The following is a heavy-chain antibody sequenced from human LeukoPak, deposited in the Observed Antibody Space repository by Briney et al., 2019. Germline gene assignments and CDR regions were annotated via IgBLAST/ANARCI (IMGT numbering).Heavy chain of an antibody. D-gene: IGHD3-10*01. CDR3: ARGKEVITMLRGLKPGYYFDY. J-gene: IGHJ4*02. CDR1: GYTFTSYY. V-gene: IGHV1-2*02. Sequence: ASVKGSSKASGYTFTSYYMHWVRQAPGQGLEWMGWINPNTGVTNYAQKFQGRVTMTRDTSISTAYMELSRLTSDDTAVYYCARGKEVITMLRGLKPGYYFDYWGQGTLVTVSS. CDR2: INPNTGVT.